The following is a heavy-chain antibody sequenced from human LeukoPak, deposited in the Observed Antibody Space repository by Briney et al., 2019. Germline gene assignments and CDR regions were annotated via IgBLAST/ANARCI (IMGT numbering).Heavy chain of an antibody. CDR3: ARDPGGIAVAGTNFDY. J-gene: IGHJ4*02. CDR1: GFTFSSCS. CDR2: ISSSSSYI. D-gene: IGHD6-13*01. Sequence: PGGSLRLSCAASGFTFSSCSMNWVRQAPGKGLEWDSSISSSSSYIYYADSVKGRFTISRDNAKNSLYLQMNSLRAEDTAVYYCARDPGGIAVAGTNFDYWGQGTLVTVSS. V-gene: IGHV3-21*01.